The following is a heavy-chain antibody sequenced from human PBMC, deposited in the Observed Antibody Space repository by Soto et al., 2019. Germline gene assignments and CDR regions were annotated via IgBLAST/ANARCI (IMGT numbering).Heavy chain of an antibody. Sequence: PGGSLRLSCAAFGFTFSSYAMSWVRQAPGKGLEWVSAISGSDGSTNYADSVKGRFTISRDNSKNTVYLQMNSLRAEDTAVYYCAKRPLTAAGFDYWGQGTLVTVSS. V-gene: IGHV3-23*01. CDR2: ISGSDGST. D-gene: IGHD6-13*01. J-gene: IGHJ4*02. CDR3: AKRPLTAAGFDY. CDR1: GFTFSSYA.